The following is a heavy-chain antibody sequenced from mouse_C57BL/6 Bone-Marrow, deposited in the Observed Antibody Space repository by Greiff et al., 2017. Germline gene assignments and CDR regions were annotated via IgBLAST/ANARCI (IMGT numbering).Heavy chain of an antibody. CDR2: IYPGGGYT. CDR3: GRLAGLLRSAMDY. V-gene: IGHV1-63*01. J-gene: IGHJ4*01. D-gene: IGHD2-3*01. CDR1: GYTFTNYW. Sequence: VQLQQSGAELVRPGTSVKMSCKASGYTFTNYWIGWAKQRPGHGLEWIGDIYPGGGYTNYNEKFKGKATLTADKSSSTAYMQFSSLTSEDSAIYYCGRLAGLLRSAMDYWGQGTSVTVSS.